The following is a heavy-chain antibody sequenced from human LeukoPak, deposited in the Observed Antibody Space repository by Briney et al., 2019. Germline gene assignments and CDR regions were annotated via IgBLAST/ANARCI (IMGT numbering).Heavy chain of an antibody. V-gene: IGHV3-33*06. CDR3: AKRIVGAWGFDY. CDR2: IWYDGSNK. D-gene: IGHD1-26*01. J-gene: IGHJ4*02. CDR1: GFTFSSYG. Sequence: PGGSLRLSCAASGFTFSSYGMHWVRQAPGKGLEWVAVIWYDGSNKYYADSVKGRFTISRDNSKNTLYLQMNSLRAEDTAVYYCAKRIVGAWGFDYWGQGTLVTVSS.